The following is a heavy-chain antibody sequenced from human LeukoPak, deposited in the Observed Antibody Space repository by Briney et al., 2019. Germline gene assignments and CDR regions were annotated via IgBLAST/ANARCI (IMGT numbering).Heavy chain of an antibody. V-gene: IGHV3-30*03. CDR3: ARVGSSGYFDH. CDR1: GFTLSSHV. D-gene: IGHD3-22*01. J-gene: IGHJ4*02. CDR2: TSYDGSNT. Sequence: PGKSLRLSCVVSGFTLSSHVMYWIRQAPGKGLEWVALTSYDGSNTDYTDSVKGRFIISRDNPRNTLYLQMNSLSAEDAASYYCARVGSSGYFDHWGQGALVTVSS.